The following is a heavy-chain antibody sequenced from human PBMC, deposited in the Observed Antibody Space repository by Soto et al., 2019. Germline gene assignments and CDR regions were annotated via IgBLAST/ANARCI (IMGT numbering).Heavy chain of an antibody. V-gene: IGHV4-59*01. CDR3: ARTFGTYYDFWSGINWFDP. J-gene: IGHJ5*02. D-gene: IGHD3-3*01. Sequence: SETLSLSCTVSGGSISSYYRSWIRQPPGKGLEWIGYIYYSGSTNYNPSLKSRVTISVDTSKNQFSLKLSSVTAADTAVYYCARTFGTYYDFWSGINWFDPWGQGTLVTVS. CDR1: GGSISSYY. CDR2: IYYSGST.